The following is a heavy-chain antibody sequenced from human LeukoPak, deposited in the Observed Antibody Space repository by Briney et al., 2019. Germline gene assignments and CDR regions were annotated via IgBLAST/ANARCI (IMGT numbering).Heavy chain of an antibody. CDR2: IKSKTDGGTT. D-gene: IGHD2-21*02. CDR1: GLTFSNAW. J-gene: IGHJ4*02. V-gene: IGHV3-15*01. CDR3: TTPAYCGGDCHYYFDY. Sequence: PGGSLRLSCAASGLTFSNAWMSWVRQAPGKGLEWVGRIKSKTDGGTTDYAAPVKGRFTISRDDSKNTLYLQMNSLKTEDTAVYYCTTPAYCGGDCHYYFDYWGQGTLVTVSS.